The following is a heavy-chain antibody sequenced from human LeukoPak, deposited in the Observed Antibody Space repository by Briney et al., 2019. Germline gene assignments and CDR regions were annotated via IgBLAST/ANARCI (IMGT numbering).Heavy chain of an antibody. CDR2: IYHSGST. CDR1: GYSISSGYY. Sequence: KTSETLSLTRAVSGYSISSGYYWGWIRQPPGKGLEWIGSIYHSGSTYYNPSLKSRVTISVDTSKNQFSLKLSSVTAADTAVYYCARVMVEYDYVWGSYRLGDYYYYYGMDVWGKGTTVTVSS. J-gene: IGHJ6*04. V-gene: IGHV4-38-2*01. D-gene: IGHD3-16*02. CDR3: ARVMVEYDYVWGSYRLGDYYYYYGMDV.